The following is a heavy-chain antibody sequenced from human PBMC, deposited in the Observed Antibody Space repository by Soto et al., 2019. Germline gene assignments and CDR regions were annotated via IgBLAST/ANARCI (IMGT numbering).Heavy chain of an antibody. CDR1: GASVSSGTYY. Sequence: QVQLQESGPGLVKPSETLSLTCPVFGASVSSGTYYWSWIRQAPGKGLEWVGHIYYTGSTNYNPSLNNRVTISVDTSKNHFSLQLTSVTAADTAVYYCARGAGFSYASTWFDIWGQGTLVTVSS. CDR3: ARGAGFSYASTWFDI. D-gene: IGHD5-18*01. CDR2: IYYTGST. J-gene: IGHJ5*02. V-gene: IGHV4-61*03.